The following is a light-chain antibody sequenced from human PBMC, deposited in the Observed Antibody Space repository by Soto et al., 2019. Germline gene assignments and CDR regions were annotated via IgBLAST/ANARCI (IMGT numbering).Light chain of an antibody. J-gene: IGKJ4*01. Sequence: EPVMTQSPATLSVSPGGRATLSCRASQSVSTNLAWYKQKRGQTPRLLIYGASSRATGIPDRFSGSGSGTEFTLTISSLQSEDFAVYYCQQYNNWPLTFGGGTKVDIK. CDR1: QSVSTN. CDR2: GAS. CDR3: QQYNNWPLT. V-gene: IGKV3-15*01.